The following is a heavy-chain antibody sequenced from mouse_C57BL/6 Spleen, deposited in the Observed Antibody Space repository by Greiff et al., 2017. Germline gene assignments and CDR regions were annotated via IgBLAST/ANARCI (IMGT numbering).Heavy chain of an antibody. V-gene: IGHV1-80*01. CDR1: GYAFSSYW. J-gene: IGHJ4*01. Sequence: VKLMESGAELVKPGASVKISCKASGYAFSSYWMNWVKQRPGKGLEWIGQIYPGDGDTNYNGKFKGKATLTADKSSSTAYMQLSSLTSEDSAVYFCARTGYYSVDYWGQGASDTVSS. D-gene: IGHD4-1*01. CDR2: IYPGDGDT. CDR3: ARTGYYSVDY.